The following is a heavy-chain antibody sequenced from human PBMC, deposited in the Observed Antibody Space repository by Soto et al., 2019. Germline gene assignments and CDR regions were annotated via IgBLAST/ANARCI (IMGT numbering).Heavy chain of an antibody. CDR2: IYYSGNT. J-gene: IGHJ5*02. CDR3: ARAWRSTTIRGVVIPWWFDP. CDR1: GGSISSGGYY. D-gene: IGHD3-10*01. Sequence: QVQLQESGPGLVKSSQTLSLTCRVSGGSISSGGYYWNWIRHHPGKGLEWIGYIYYSGNTYSNPSLKSLVTISVDTSRNQFSLKLSSVTAADTAVYYCARAWRSTTIRGVVIPWWFDPWGQGTQVTVSS. V-gene: IGHV4-31*01.